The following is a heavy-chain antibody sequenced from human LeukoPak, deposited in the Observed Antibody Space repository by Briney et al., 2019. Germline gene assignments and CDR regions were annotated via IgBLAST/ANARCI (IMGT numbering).Heavy chain of an antibody. CDR3: AREVPILKDPSYGDYDLVDYYYYYYMDV. J-gene: IGHJ6*03. CDR1: GGSISSYY. Sequence: SETLSLTCTVSGGSISSYYWSWIRQPAGKGLEWIGRIYTSGSTNYNPSLKSRVTISVDTSKNQFSLKLSSVTAADTAVYYCAREVPILKDPSYGDYDLVDYYYYYYMDVWGKGTTVTISS. V-gene: IGHV4-4*07. D-gene: IGHD4-17*01. CDR2: IYTSGST.